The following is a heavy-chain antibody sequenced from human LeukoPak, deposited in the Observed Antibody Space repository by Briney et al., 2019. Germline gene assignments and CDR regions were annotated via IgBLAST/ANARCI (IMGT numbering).Heavy chain of an antibody. J-gene: IGHJ3*01. CDR3: AKKQGDAFDF. V-gene: IGHV3-9*03. Sequence: GRSLRLSCAASGFTFDDYAMHWVRQAPRKGLEWVSGISWNSGSIGYADSVKGRFTISRDNAKNSLYLQMNSLRAEDMACYYCAKKQGDAFDFWGQGTIVIVSS. CDR1: GFTFDDYA. CDR2: ISWNSGSI.